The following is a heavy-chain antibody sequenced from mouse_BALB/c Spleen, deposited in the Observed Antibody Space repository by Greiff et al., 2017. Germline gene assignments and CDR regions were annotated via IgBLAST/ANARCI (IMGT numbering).Heavy chain of an antibody. CDR1: GFTFTDYY. D-gene: IGHD1-2*01. V-gene: IGHV7-3*02. CDR2: IRNKANGYTT. J-gene: IGHJ4*01. CDR3: ARDIPLLRLSMDY. Sequence: EVKVVESGGGLVQPGGSLRLSCATSGFTFTDYYMSWVRQPPGKALEWLGFIRNKANGYTTEYSASVKGRFTISRDNSQSILYLQMNTLRAEDSATYYCARDIPLLRLSMDYWGQGTSVTVSS.